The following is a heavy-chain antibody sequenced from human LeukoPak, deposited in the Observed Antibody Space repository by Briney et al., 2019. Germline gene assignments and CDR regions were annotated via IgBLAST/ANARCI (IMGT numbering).Heavy chain of an antibody. D-gene: IGHD4-11*01. CDR2: ICSSGGST. CDR3: AKDWGDYTNYVSFDY. V-gene: IGHV3-23*01. J-gene: IGHJ4*02. Sequence: GGSLRLSCAASRFSFNNYAMTWVRQAPGKGLEWVSAICSSGGSTFYADSVNGRFTISRDNSKNTLYLQVNSLRAEDTALYYCAKDWGDYTNYVSFDYSGQGTLVTVSS. CDR1: RFSFNNYA.